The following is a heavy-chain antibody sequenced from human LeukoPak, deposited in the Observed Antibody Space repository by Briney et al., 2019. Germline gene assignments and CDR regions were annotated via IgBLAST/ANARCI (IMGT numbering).Heavy chain of an antibody. D-gene: IGHD2-21*01. CDR3: ARSERRAQKDTYSHHYYYMDV. Sequence: SETLSLTCVVSGGSISSHSWSWIWQPPGKGREWIGYIYFSGYTNYNPSLKSRVTISVDTSNNHFSLRLTSVTAADTAVYYCARSERRAQKDTYSHHYYYMDVWGKGTTVTVSS. CDR2: IYFSGYT. V-gene: IGHV4-59*11. CDR1: GGSISSHS. J-gene: IGHJ6*03.